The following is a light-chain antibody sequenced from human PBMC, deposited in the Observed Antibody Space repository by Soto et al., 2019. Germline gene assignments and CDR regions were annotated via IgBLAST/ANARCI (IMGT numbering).Light chain of an antibody. CDR1: SSDVGGYNY. Sequence: QSALTQPPSASGSAGQSGTISCTGTSSDVGGYNYVSWYQQHPGNAPKLMIYEVSKRPSGVPERFSGSKSANTASLTVDGLQTEDEADYYCTSYVGTNNLLFGGGTKLTVL. CDR3: TSYVGTNNLL. CDR2: EVS. V-gene: IGLV2-8*01. J-gene: IGLJ2*01.